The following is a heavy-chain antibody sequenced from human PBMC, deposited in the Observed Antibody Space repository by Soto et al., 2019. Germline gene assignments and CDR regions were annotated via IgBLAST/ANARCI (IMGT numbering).Heavy chain of an antibody. CDR2: FYHTGTT. CDR1: GGSISSGDSY. V-gene: IGHV4-30-4*01. CDR3: ARGRYCSGGTCRYFDS. J-gene: IGHJ4*02. Sequence: SETLSLTCAVSGGSISSGDSYWSWIRQPPGKGLEWVGLFYHTGTTAYNPSLKSRVAISRDTSKNQFSLRLNSMTAADTAVYYCARGRYCSGGTCRYFDSWGQGTLVTVSS. D-gene: IGHD2-15*01.